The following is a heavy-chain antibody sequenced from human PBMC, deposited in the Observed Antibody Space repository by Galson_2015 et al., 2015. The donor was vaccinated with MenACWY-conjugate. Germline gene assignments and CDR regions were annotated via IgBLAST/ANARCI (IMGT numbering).Heavy chain of an antibody. D-gene: IGHD6-13*01. CDR2: INEDGSEI. CDR3: TRVKLQQLTADY. V-gene: IGHV3-7*01. CDR1: GFTLGHYW. Sequence: SLRLSCAASGFTLGHYWMSWVRQAPGKGLEWVANINEDGSEIYDVDSVSGRFTISRDNAKNSLYLQMNSLRAEDTAVYYCTRVKLQQLTADYWGQGTLVTVSS. J-gene: IGHJ4*02.